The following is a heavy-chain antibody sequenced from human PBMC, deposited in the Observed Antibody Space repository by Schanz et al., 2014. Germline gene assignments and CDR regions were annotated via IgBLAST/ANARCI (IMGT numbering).Heavy chain of an antibody. CDR2: IYINSGST. CDR1: GFSVSTNY. CDR3: ARDDGGGYNQIDY. D-gene: IGHD5-12*01. J-gene: IGHJ4*02. V-gene: IGHV3-66*03. Sequence: VQLVESGGGVVQPGGSLRLSCAVSGFSVSTNYMSWVRQAPGKGLEWVSSIYINSGSTNYADSVKGRFTISRDNSENTLFLEMNSLRLEDTAVYYCARDDGGGYNQIDYWGQGALVTVSS.